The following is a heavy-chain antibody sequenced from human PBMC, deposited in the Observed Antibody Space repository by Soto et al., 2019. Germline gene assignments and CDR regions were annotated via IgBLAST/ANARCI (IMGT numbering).Heavy chain of an antibody. V-gene: IGHV3-7*03. CDR2: IKQDGSEE. CDR3: TRRTDLPFCTGSSCPGIDV. D-gene: IGHD2-8*02. J-gene: IGHJ6*02. Sequence: XVCLRLSCAACGFSSGNHCASWVRQAPGKGLEWVANIKQDGSEEFYVDSVRGRFTISRDNPRNALFLQMNSLRVEDTAVYYCTRRTDLPFCTGSSCPGIDVCGQRTTVTVSS. CDR1: GFSSGNHC.